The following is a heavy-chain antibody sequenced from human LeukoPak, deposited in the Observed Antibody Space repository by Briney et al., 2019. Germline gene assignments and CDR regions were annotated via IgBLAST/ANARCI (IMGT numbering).Heavy chain of an antibody. CDR2: IHNSGST. V-gene: IGHV4-59*08. J-gene: IGHJ4*02. CDR1: DGSFSTNY. CDR3: ARHLRYCGGDCYSFDY. D-gene: IGHD2-21*02. Sequence: PSETLSLTFTVSDGSFSTNYWSWTRQPAGKGLEWIGYIHNSGSTKYNPSLRSRVTISVDTSRNQFSLKLSSVTAADTATYYCARHLRYCGGDCYSFDYWGQGTLVTVSS.